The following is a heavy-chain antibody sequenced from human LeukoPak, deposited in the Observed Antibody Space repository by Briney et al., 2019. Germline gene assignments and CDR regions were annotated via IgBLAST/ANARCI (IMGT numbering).Heavy chain of an antibody. Sequence: PSETLSLTCAVYGVSFSGYYWSWIRQPPGKGLEWIGEINHSGSTNYNPSLKSRVTISVDTSKNQYSLKLSSVTAADTAVYYCARLRIVVVPAALNWFDPWGQGTLVTVSS. CDR1: GVSFSGYY. V-gene: IGHV4-34*01. D-gene: IGHD2-2*01. CDR3: ARLRIVVVPAALNWFDP. CDR2: INHSGST. J-gene: IGHJ5*02.